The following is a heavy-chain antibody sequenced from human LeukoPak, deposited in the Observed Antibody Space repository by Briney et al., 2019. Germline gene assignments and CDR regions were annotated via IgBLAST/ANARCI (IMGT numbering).Heavy chain of an antibody. CDR2: IYPGDSDT. J-gene: IGHJ6*03. CDR3: ARLKGGTTVTTWARLNYYMAV. V-gene: IGHV5-51*01. CDR1: GYSFTSYW. Sequence: GESLKISCKGSGYSFTSYWIGWVRQMPGKGLELMGIIYPGDSDTRYSPSFQGQVTISADRSIYTAYLQWSSLQASDTAMYYCARLKGGTTVTTWARLNYYMAVWGKGTTVTVSS. D-gene: IGHD4-17*01.